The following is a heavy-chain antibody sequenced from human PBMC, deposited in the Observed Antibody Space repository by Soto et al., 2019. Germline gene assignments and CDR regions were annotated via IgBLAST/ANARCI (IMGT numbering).Heavy chain of an antibody. D-gene: IGHD1-26*01. Sequence: GGSQRLSCVSSGFTFRSDWITWVRQAPGKGLEWVAKIKQDGREKHYVDSAKGRFTVSRDNAKNSLSLEMNSLRPEDTAIYYCVRHVGTYYDYWGQGTLVTVSS. V-gene: IGHV3-7*01. CDR1: GFTFRSDW. CDR2: IKQDGREK. J-gene: IGHJ4*02. CDR3: VRHVGTYYDY.